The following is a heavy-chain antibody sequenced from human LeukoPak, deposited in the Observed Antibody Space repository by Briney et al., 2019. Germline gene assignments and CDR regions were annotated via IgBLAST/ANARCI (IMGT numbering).Heavy chain of an antibody. CDR1: GFTFSSYA. D-gene: IGHD3-22*01. CDR3: AKCRKYYYDSSGYYTDY. Sequence: GGSLRLSCAASGFTFSSYAMSWVRQAPGKGLEWVSAISGSGGSTYYADSVKGRFTISRDNSKNTLYLQMNSLRAEDTAVYYCAKCRKYYYDSSGYYTDYWGQGTLVTVSS. V-gene: IGHV3-23*01. CDR2: ISGSGGST. J-gene: IGHJ4*02.